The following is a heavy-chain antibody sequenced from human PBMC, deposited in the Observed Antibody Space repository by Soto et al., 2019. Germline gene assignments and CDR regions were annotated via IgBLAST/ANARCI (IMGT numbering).Heavy chain of an antibody. D-gene: IGHD4-17*01. CDR1: GYTFTSYA. J-gene: IGHJ3*02. Sequence: GASVKVSCKASGYTFTSYAMHWVRQAPGQRLEWMGWINAGNGNTKYSQKFQGRVTITRDTSASTAYMELNSLKTEDTAVYYCTTGLLRSGGAFDIWGQGTMVTVSS. V-gene: IGHV1-3*01. CDR2: INAGNGNT. CDR3: TTGLLRSGGAFDI.